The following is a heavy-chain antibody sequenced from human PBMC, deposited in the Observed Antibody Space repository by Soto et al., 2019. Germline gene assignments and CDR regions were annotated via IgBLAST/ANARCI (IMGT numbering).Heavy chain of an antibody. CDR1: GYTFTSYG. CDR3: AREEAAAGTYYYYGMDV. V-gene: IGHV1-18*01. Sequence: QVQLVQSGAEVKKPGASVKVSCKASGYTFTSYGISWVRQAPGQGLEWMGWISAYNGNTNYAQKLQGRVTMTTDTSTSTAYMELRSLGSDDTAVYYCAREEAAAGTYYYYGMDVWGQGTTVTVSS. D-gene: IGHD6-13*01. CDR2: ISAYNGNT. J-gene: IGHJ6*02.